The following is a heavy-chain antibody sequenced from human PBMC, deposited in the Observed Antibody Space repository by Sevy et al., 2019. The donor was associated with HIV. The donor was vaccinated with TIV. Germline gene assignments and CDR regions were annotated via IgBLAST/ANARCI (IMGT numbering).Heavy chain of an antibody. V-gene: IGHV3-33*01. CDR1: GFTFSSYG. CDR2: IWNDRSNK. J-gene: IGHJ3*02. D-gene: IGHD3-22*01. CDR3: ASLPNNYYDSSGSSGDDAFDI. Sequence: GGSLRLSCAASGFTFSSYGMHWVRQAPGKGLEWVAVIWNDRSNKHYADSVKGRFTISRDNSKNTLYRQMNGLRAEDTAVYYCASLPNNYYDSSGSSGDDAFDIWGQGTMVTVSS.